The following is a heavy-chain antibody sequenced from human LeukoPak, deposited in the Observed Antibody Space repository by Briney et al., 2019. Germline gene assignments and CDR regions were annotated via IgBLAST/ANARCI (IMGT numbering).Heavy chain of an antibody. CDR3: ARGILGSGIINVPYAFDI. J-gene: IGHJ3*02. CDR2: IYYSGST. D-gene: IGHD3-10*01. Sequence: SETLSLTCTVSGGSVSSGSYYWSWIRQPPGQGLEWIGYIYYSGSTNYNPSLKSRVTISVDTSKNQFSLKLSSVTAADTAVYYCARGILGSGIINVPYAFDIGGQGTMVTVSS. V-gene: IGHV4-61*01. CDR1: GGSVSSGSYY.